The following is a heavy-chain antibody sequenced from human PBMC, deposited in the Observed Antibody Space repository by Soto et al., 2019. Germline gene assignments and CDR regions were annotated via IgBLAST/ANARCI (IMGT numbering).Heavy chain of an antibody. J-gene: IGHJ5*02. D-gene: IGHD1-26*01. CDR3: AKDRGSYFNWFDP. V-gene: IGHV3-23*01. CDR2: ISGSGDST. CDR1: GFTFSSYG. Sequence: PGGSLRLSCAASGFTFSSYGMSWVRQAPGKGLEWVSVISGSGDSTYYADSVKGRFTISRDNSQNTLYLQMNSLRAEDTAVYYCAKDRGSYFNWFDPWGQGTLVTVSS.